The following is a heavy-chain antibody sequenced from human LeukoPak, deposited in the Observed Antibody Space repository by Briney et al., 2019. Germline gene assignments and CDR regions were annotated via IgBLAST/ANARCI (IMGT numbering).Heavy chain of an antibody. Sequence: ASVKVSCKASGYTFINYYMHWVRQPPGQGLEWMGIIDPGSGSTSYAQKFQGRVTMTRDTSTSTVYMELSSLRSEDTAVYYCASPKLYDSSGSFVYWGQGTLVTVSS. J-gene: IGHJ4*02. CDR3: ASPKLYDSSGSFVY. D-gene: IGHD3-22*01. V-gene: IGHV1-46*01. CDR2: IDPGSGST. CDR1: GYTFINYY.